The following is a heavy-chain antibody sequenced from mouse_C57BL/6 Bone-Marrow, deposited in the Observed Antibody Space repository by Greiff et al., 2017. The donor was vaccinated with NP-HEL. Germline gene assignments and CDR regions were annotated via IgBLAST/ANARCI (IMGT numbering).Heavy chain of an antibody. D-gene: IGHD3-2*02. Sequence: QVQLKQSGPGLVQPSQSLSITCTVSGFSLTSYGVHWVRQSPGKGLEWLGVIWSGGSTDYNAAFISRLSISKDNSKSQVFFKMNSLQADDTAIYYCARGWARQLRLAWFAYWGQGTLVTVSA. CDR1: GFSLTSYG. J-gene: IGHJ3*01. CDR3: ARGWARQLRLAWFAY. CDR2: IWSGGST. V-gene: IGHV2-2*01.